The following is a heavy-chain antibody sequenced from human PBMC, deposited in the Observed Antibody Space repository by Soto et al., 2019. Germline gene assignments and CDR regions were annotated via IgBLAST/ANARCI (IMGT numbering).Heavy chain of an antibody. J-gene: IGHJ4*02. CDR3: TTVASTHFDS. V-gene: IGHV4-39*01. CDR1: GGSISSPSYN. CDR2: IFYPGTA. Sequence: QLQESGPGLLKPSETLSLTCTVSGGSISSPSYNWGWVRQAPGKGPEWLGTIFYPGTAHYNPSLKRRLAISVDTSKSQVSLSLTSVTAADTAVYYCTTVASTHFDSWGQGDQVTVSS. D-gene: IGHD4-17*01.